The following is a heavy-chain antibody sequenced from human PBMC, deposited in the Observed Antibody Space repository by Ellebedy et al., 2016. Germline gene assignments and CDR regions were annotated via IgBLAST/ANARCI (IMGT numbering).Heavy chain of an antibody. CDR3: ARDDRDGYNLGLDY. Sequence: SETLSLXXTVSGGSISSRSYYWGWIRQPPGKGLEWIGTIYYSGTTQYNPSLKSRVTISVDKSKNQFSLKLTSVTAADTAVYYCARDDRDGYNLGLDYWGQGTLVTVSS. V-gene: IGHV4-39*07. D-gene: IGHD5-24*01. CDR1: GGSISSRSYY. CDR2: IYYSGTT. J-gene: IGHJ4*02.